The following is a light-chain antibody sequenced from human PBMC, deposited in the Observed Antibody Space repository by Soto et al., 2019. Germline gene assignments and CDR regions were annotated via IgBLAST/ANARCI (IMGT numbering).Light chain of an antibody. J-gene: IGKJ4*01. CDR2: ATP. CDR3: QKYNRAPLP. V-gene: IGKV1-27*01. Sequence: DVQMTQSPSSLSAFVGDRVTITCRASQGIAPYLAWFQQKPGKVPKLLIYATPTLQSGVPSRFPGTRSVTELTLTINLPQPADVGTYCYQKYNRAPLPFGGATQVQIK. CDR1: QGIAPY.